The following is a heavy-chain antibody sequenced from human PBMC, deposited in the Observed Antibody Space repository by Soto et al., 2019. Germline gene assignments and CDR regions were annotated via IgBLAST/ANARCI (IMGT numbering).Heavy chain of an antibody. CDR1: GGSISSCY. Sequence: QVQLQESGPGLVKPSETLSLTCTVSGGSISSCYWSWIRQPPGKGLEWIGYIYYSGSTNHNPSLTSRVTISVDTSKNQFSLKLSSVTAADTAVYYCAREGRSGSYYFFDPWGQGTLVTVSS. V-gene: IGHV4-59*01. CDR3: AREGRSGSYYFFDP. D-gene: IGHD3-10*01. J-gene: IGHJ5*02. CDR2: IYYSGST.